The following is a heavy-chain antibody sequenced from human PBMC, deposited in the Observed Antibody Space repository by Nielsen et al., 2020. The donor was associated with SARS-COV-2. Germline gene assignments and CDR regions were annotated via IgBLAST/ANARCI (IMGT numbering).Heavy chain of an antibody. CDR1: GYTATDYF. Sequence: ASVKVSCKASGYTATDYFVHWVRQAPGQGLEWMGRISSNRGATNYAQTFQGRVIMTRDTSTATAYIELSRLTSDDTAVYYCATEVNQGGMDVWGQGTTVIVSS. V-gene: IGHV1-2*06. D-gene: IGHD1-14*01. CDR3: ATEVNQGGMDV. J-gene: IGHJ6*02. CDR2: ISSNRGAT.